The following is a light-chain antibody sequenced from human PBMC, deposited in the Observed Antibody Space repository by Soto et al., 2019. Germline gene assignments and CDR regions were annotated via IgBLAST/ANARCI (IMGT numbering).Light chain of an antibody. Sequence: DIQMTQSPSTLSASAGDRVTITCRASQSIGSWLAWYQQKPGKAPKLLIYDASTLESGVPSRFSGSGSGTEFTLTISSLQPADFATYYCQQYNTYPYTVGQGTKLEIK. J-gene: IGKJ2*01. CDR2: DAS. V-gene: IGKV1-5*01. CDR3: QQYNTYPYT. CDR1: QSIGSW.